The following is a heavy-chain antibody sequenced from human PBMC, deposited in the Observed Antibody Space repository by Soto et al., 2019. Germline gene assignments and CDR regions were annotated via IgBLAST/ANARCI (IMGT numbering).Heavy chain of an antibody. Sequence: SGGSLRLSCAASGFSFSTYGMHWVRQAPGKGLEWASTIYSDGRTYHADSVKGRFSISRDNSMNTLYLQMNSLTVEDTALYYCASRGPWGQGTLVTVPQ. CDR1: GFSFSTYG. CDR2: IYSDGRT. J-gene: IGHJ5*02. CDR3: ASRGP. V-gene: IGHV3-66*01.